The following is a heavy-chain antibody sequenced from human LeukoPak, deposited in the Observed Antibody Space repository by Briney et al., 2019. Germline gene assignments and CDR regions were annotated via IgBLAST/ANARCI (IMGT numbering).Heavy chain of an antibody. Sequence: GGSLRLSCAASGFTFSDHYMDWVRQAPGKGLEWVGRTRNKANSYTTEYAAPVKGRFTISRDDSKNSLYLQMNSLKTEDTAVYYCVRGAAGSFDYWGQGTLVTVSS. CDR3: VRGAAGSFDY. CDR1: GFTFSDHY. J-gene: IGHJ4*02. D-gene: IGHD6-13*01. CDR2: TRNKANSYTT. V-gene: IGHV3-72*01.